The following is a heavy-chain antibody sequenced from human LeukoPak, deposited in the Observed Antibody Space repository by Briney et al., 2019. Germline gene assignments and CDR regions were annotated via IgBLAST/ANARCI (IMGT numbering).Heavy chain of an antibody. Sequence: GGSLKISCKASGYSFPDYWIGWVRQMPGKGLEWVGIIYPADSDIRYSPSFQGQVTISADKSITTTYLQWSSLKASDTAMYYCARHRYCTTVICRSYFHHWGQGALVTVSS. CDR2: IYPADSDI. CDR1: GYSFPDYW. CDR3: ARHRYCTTVICRSYFHH. V-gene: IGHV5-51*01. J-gene: IGHJ1*01. D-gene: IGHD2-8*01.